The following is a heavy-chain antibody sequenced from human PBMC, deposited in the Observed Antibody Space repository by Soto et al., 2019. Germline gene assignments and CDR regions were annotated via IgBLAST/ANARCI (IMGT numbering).Heavy chain of an antibody. J-gene: IGHJ2*01. D-gene: IGHD2-8*01. V-gene: IGHV3-23*01. CDR3: VKKIAGTTTNGAYWYFDL. CDR1: GFTFGDFA. Sequence: EAQLLESGGDLVQPGGSLRLSCAASGFTFGDFAMNWVRQAQGKGLEWVSGITGGGDYTFYADSVKGRFTISRVQSKNTVYLQMNSLRAEDTALYYCVKKIAGTTTNGAYWYFDLWGRGTLVTVSS. CDR2: ITGGGDYT.